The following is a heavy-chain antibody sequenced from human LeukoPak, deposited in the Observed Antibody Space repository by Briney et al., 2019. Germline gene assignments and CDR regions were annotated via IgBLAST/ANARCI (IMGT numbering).Heavy chain of an antibody. V-gene: IGHV3-23*01. CDR2: ITASGTT. J-gene: IGHJ6*02. D-gene: IGHD3-22*01. CDR3: AKDRYDTSVWPYYYAMDV. CDR1: GFIFSNSA. Sequence: GASLRLSCAASGFIFSNSAMTWVRQAPGKGLDWVSYITASGTTYYADSVKGRFTISRDISNNTLYLQMNGLRAEDTALYYCAKDRYDTSVWPYYYAMDVWGQGTTVTVSS.